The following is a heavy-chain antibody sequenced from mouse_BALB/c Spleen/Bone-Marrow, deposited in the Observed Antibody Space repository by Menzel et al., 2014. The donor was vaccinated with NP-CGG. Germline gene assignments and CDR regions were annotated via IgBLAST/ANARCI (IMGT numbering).Heavy chain of an antibody. CDR2: VNPNIGGT. V-gene: IGHV1-22*01. D-gene: IGHD2-3*01. CDR1: GYTFTDYT. CDR3: ARGRWYY. Sequence: EVQGAESGPELVKPGASVKISCRTSGYTFTDYTLHWVKQSHGKSLEWIGGVNPNIGGTSYNQKFKGKASLTVNKSSTTAYMELRSLTSEDSAVYYCARGRWYYWGQGTTLTVSS. J-gene: IGHJ2*01.